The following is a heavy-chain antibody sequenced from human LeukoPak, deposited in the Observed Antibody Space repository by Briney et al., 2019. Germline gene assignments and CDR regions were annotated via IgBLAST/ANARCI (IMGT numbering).Heavy chain of an antibody. Sequence: GESLKISCKGSGYSFTSYWIGWVRQKPGKGLEWMGIIYPGDSDTRYSPSFQGQVTISADKSISTAYLQWSSLKASDTAMYYCARAMYSSSSSVDYWGQGTLVTVSS. V-gene: IGHV5-51*01. CDR2: IYPGDSDT. J-gene: IGHJ4*02. CDR1: GYSFTSYW. D-gene: IGHD6-6*01. CDR3: ARAMYSSSSSVDY.